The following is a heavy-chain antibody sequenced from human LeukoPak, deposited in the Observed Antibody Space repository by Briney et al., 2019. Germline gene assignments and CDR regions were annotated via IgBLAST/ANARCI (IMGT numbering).Heavy chain of an antibody. CDR3: AKPPSSTMLVVAY. V-gene: IGHV3-23*01. J-gene: IGHJ4*02. Sequence: PGGSLRLSCAASGFTFNSYAMSWVRQAPGKGLEWVSTIRGNDGSDGTAYYAASVKGRFTISRGNSKNTLYLQMDSLRAEDTAVYYCAKPPSSTMLVVAYWGQGTLVTVSS. D-gene: IGHD3-22*01. CDR1: GFTFNSYA. CDR2: IRGNDGSDGTA.